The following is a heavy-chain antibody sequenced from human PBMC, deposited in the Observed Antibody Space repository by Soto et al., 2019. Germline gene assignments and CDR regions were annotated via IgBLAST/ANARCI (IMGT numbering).Heavy chain of an antibody. CDR2: IYSSGST. CDR1: GGSISGYY. J-gene: IGHJ3*02. CDR3: ARREGVGGGHDI. Sequence: QVQLQESGPGLVKPSETLSLTCTVSGGSISGYYWSWIRQPAGKGLEWIGRIYSSGSTNDNPSLRSRVSMSVDTSRNQFSLGLNSVTAADTAVYYCARREGVGGGHDIWGQGTMVTVSS. D-gene: IGHD1-26*01. V-gene: IGHV4-4*07.